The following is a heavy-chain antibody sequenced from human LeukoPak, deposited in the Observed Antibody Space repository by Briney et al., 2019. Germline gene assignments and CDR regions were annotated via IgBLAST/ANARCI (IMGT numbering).Heavy chain of an antibody. CDR3: ASSNRVVPAAIYYGMDV. CDR2: INHSGST. V-gene: IGHV4-34*01. D-gene: IGHD2-2*01. CDR1: GGSFSGYY. J-gene: IGHJ6*02. Sequence: KPSETLSLTCAVYGGSFSGYYWSWIRQPPGKGLEWIGEINHSGSTNYNPSLKSRVTISVDTSKNQFSLKLSSVTAADTAVYYCASSNRVVPAAIYYGMDVWGQGTTVTVSS.